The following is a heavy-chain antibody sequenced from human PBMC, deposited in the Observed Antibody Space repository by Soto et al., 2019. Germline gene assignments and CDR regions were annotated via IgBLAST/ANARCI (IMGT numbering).Heavy chain of an antibody. CDR2: IYYTGTT. CDR3: ARKRRGGYWFAP. V-gene: IGHV4-34*10. CDR1: VGSFSGYF. Sequence: SETLSLTCTVYVGSFSGYFWNWFRQPPGKGLEWIWSIYYTGTTNYNPSLKSRITVSIDTSKNQFSLNLTSVTAADTALHSCARKRRGGYWFAPRGQGTPVTVSS. J-gene: IGHJ5*02.